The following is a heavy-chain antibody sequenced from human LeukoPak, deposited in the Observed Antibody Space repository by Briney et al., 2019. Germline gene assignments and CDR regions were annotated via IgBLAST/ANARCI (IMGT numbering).Heavy chain of an antibody. CDR1: GFTFTDYA. J-gene: IGHJ4*02. Sequence: GGSLRLSCAASGFTFTDYAMTWVRQAPGKGLEWVSSISGNGGDTYNADSVKGRFTISRDNSKNTLFLQVNSLRVEDTAVYYCAKTSGYTYANKNDYWGQGTLVTVSS. D-gene: IGHD2-8*01. V-gene: IGHV3-23*01. CDR3: AKTSGYTYANKNDY. CDR2: ISGNGGDT.